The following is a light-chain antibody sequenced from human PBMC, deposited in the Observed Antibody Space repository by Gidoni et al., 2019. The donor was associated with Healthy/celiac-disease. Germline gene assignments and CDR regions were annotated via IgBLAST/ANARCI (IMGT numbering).Light chain of an antibody. CDR3: QKYNSAPRT. V-gene: IGKV1-27*01. J-gene: IGKJ3*01. CDR1: QGISNY. Sequence: DIQMTQSPSSLSASVGDRVTITCRASQGISNYLALYQQKPGKVPKLLIYAASTLQSGVQSRFSGSGSGTDFTLTIISLQPEDVATYYCQKYNSAPRTFGPGTKVDIK. CDR2: AAS.